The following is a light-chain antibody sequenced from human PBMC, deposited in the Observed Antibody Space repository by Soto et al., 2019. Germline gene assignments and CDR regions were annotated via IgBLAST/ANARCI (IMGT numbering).Light chain of an antibody. CDR1: QSVSSY. CDR3: SRRRHGPPS. Sequence: EIVLTQSPATLSLSPGERATLSCRASQSVSSYLAWYQQKPGQAPRLLIYVASNRATGIPARFSGSGSGTHLCITITGHEHEDVAIYYSSRRRHGPPSFGTGKKVDIK. CDR2: VAS. J-gene: IGKJ3*01. V-gene: IGKV3-11*01.